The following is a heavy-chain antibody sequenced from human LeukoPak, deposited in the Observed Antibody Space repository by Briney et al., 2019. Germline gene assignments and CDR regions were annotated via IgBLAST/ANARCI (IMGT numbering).Heavy chain of an antibody. D-gene: IGHD6-13*01. J-gene: IGHJ4*02. CDR3: AKSSSSWYLGLVDY. Sequence: PGGSLRLSCAASGFTFSSYAMSWVRQAPGKVLEWVSAISGSGGSTYYADSVKGRFTISRDNSKNTLYLQMNSLRAEDTAVYYCAKSSSSWYLGLVDYWGQGTLVTVSS. CDR1: GFTFSSYA. CDR2: ISGSGGST. V-gene: IGHV3-23*01.